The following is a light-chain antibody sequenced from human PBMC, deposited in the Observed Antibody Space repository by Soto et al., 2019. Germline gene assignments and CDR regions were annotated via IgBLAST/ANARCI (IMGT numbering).Light chain of an antibody. CDR3: QQYGGSPRYT. CDR2: GAS. V-gene: IGKV3-20*01. J-gene: IGKJ2*01. Sequence: EIVLTQSPGTLSLSPGEKATLSCRASQSVSSTYLAWYQQKPGQAPRLLIYGASSRATGIPDRFSGSWSGTDFTLTISSLEPEDFAVYYCQQYGGSPRYTFGQGTKLEIK. CDR1: QSVSSTY.